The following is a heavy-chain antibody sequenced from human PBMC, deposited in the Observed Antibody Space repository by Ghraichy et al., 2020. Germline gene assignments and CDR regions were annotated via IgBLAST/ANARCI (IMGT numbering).Heavy chain of an antibody. CDR1: GFTFRSHG. Sequence: GGSLRLSCAASGFTFRSHGMHWVRQAPGKGLEWVAVIWYDGSNKYYADSVRGRFTISRDNSKNTLFLQMNSLRAEDTAVYYCARDRASHRIDYWGQGTLVIVSS. V-gene: IGHV3-33*01. J-gene: IGHJ4*02. CDR2: IWYDGSNK. D-gene: IGHD3-16*02. CDR3: ARDRASHRIDY.